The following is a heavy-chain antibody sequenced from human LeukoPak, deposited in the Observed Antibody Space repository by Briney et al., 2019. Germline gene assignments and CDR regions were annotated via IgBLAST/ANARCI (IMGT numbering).Heavy chain of an antibody. D-gene: IGHD3-22*01. CDR2: IYYSGST. Sequence: SETLSLTCTVSGGSISSSSYYWSWIRQPPGKGLEWIGYIYYSGSTNYNPSLKSRVTISVDTSKNQFSLKLSSVTAADTAVYYCARMDSSGYYMEPKIDYWGQGTLVTVSS. V-gene: IGHV4-61*01. J-gene: IGHJ4*02. CDR1: GGSISSSSYY. CDR3: ARMDSSGYYMEPKIDY.